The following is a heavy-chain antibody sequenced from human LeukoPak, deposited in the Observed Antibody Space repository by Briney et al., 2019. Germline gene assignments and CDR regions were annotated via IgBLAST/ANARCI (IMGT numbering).Heavy chain of an antibody. J-gene: IGHJ5*02. CDR2: ISSNGGST. D-gene: IGHD2-2*01. CDR1: GFTFSSYA. CDR3: ARDRLEYQLLLRGGWFDP. V-gene: IGHV3-64*01. Sequence: PGGSLRLSCAASGFTFSSYAMHWVRQAPGKGLEYVSAISSNGGSTYYANSVKGRFTISRDNSKNTLYLQMGSLRAEDMAVYYCARDRLEYQLLLRGGWFDPWGQGTLVTVSS.